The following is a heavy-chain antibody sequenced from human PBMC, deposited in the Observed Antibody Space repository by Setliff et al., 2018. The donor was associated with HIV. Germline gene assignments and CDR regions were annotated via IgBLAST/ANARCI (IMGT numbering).Heavy chain of an antibody. CDR1: GYTFTSYG. CDR2: ISAYNGNT. CDR3: ARDTPLGSSSRVDY. V-gene: IGHV1-18*01. D-gene: IGHD6-6*01. J-gene: IGHJ4*02. Sequence: GASVKVSCKASGYTFTSYGISWVRQAPGQGLEWMGWISAYNGNTNYVQKLQGRVTMTTDTSTSTAYMELRSLRSDDTAVYYCARDTPLGSSSRVDYWGQGTLVTVSS.